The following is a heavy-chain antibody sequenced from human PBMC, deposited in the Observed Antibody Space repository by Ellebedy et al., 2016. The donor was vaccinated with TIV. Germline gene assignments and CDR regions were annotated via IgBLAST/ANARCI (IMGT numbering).Heavy chain of an antibody. D-gene: IGHD2-21*02. V-gene: IGHV1-18*01. J-gene: IGHJ4*02. CDR2: ISAYNGNT. CDR1: GYTFTSYG. Sequence: ASVKVSCKASGYTFTSYGISWVRQAPGQGLEWMGWISAYNGNTNYAQKLQGRVTMTTDTSTSTAYMELRSLRSDDTAVYYCAKDSMNIVVVTAILDVFFDYWGQGTRVTVSS. CDR3: AKDSMNIVVVTAILDVFFDY.